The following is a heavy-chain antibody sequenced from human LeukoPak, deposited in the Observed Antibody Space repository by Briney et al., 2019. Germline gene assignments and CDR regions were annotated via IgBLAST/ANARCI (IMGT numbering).Heavy chain of an antibody. CDR3: ARAYDFWSGYYVLDY. CDR2: VYYTGST. V-gene: IGHV4-59*01. D-gene: IGHD3-3*01. Sequence: SETLSLTCTVSRGSISSYYWSWIRQPPGKGLEWIGYVYYTGSTNYNPSLKSGVTISVDTSKNQFSLNLSSVTAADTAVYHCARAYDFWSGYYVLDYWGQGTLVTVSS. J-gene: IGHJ4*02. CDR1: RGSISSYY.